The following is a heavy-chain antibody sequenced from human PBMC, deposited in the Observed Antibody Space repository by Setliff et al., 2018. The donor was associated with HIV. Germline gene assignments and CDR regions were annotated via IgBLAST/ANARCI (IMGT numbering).Heavy chain of an antibody. V-gene: IGHV4-38-2*01. D-gene: IGHD3-3*01. Sequence: SETLSLTCAVSGYSISSSYWWGWIRQPPGKGLEWIGTIYHSGSTYYSPSLMSRVTISVDTSKNQFSLKLNSVTAADTAVYYCARHGDYNFWSGYYFDFWGQGTLVTVSS. CDR3: ARHGDYNFWSGYYFDF. J-gene: IGHJ4*02. CDR2: IYHSGST. CDR1: GYSISSSYW.